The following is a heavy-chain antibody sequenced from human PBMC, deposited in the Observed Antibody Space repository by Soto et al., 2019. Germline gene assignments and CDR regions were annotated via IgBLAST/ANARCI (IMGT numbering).Heavy chain of an antibody. V-gene: IGHV4-39*01. Sequence: SETLSLTCIVSGESISSSSYYWGWIRQPPGKGLERIGSIYYSGRTYYNPSFKSRVTISIDTSKNQFSLKLSSVTATDTAVYYCARQRTTVVTQAYFDHWGQGALVTVSS. CDR2: IYYSGRT. D-gene: IGHD2-21*02. CDR1: GESISSSSYY. J-gene: IGHJ4*02. CDR3: ARQRTTVVTQAYFDH.